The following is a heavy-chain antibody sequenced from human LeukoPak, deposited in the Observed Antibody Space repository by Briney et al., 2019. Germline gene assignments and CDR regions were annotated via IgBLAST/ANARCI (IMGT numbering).Heavy chain of an antibody. CDR3: AKDIDSSGYYYSSGAFDI. CDR2: ISYDGSNK. D-gene: IGHD3-22*01. V-gene: IGHV3-30*18. CDR1: GFTFSSYG. Sequence: GGSLRLSCAASGFTFSSYGMHWVRQAPGKGLEWVAVISYDGSNKYYADSVKGRFTISRDNSKNTLYLQMNSLRAEDTAVYYCAKDIDSSGYYYSSGAFDIWGQGTMVTVSS. J-gene: IGHJ3*02.